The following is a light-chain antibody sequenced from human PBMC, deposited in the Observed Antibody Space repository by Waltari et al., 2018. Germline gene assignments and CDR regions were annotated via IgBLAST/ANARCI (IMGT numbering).Light chain of an antibody. CDR3: MQALQTPYA. Sequence: DIVMTQSPLSLSVTPGEPASIPCRPSQSLLHSNGYNYLDWYLQKPGQSPQLLIYLGSNRASGVPDRFSGSGSGTDFTLEISRVEAEDVGLYYCMQALQTPYAFGQGTKLEIK. V-gene: IGKV2-28*01. CDR1: QSLLHSNGYNY. J-gene: IGKJ2*01. CDR2: LGS.